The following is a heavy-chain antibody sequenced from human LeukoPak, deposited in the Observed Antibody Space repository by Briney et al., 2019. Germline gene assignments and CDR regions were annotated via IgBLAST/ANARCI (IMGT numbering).Heavy chain of an antibody. CDR1: GGSFSGYY. CDR3: ARGRKRCSSTSCYRRNWFDS. Sequence: RTSETLSLTCAVYGGSFSGYYWSWIRQPPGKGLEWIGEINHSGSTNYNPSLKSRVTISVDTSKNQFSLKLSSVTAADTAVYYCARGRKRCSSTSCYRRNWFDSWGQGTLVTVSS. V-gene: IGHV4-34*01. J-gene: IGHJ5*01. D-gene: IGHD2-2*02. CDR2: INHSGST.